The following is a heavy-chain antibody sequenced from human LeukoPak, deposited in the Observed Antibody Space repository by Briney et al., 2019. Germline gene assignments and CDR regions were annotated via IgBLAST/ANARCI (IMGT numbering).Heavy chain of an antibody. CDR3: AREHIVVVTAIDAFDI. V-gene: IGHV4-39*07. Sequence: SETLSLTCTVSGGSISSSSYYWGWIRQPPGKGLEWIGSIYYSGSTYYNPSLKSRVTISVDTSKNQFSLKLSSVTAADTAAYYCAREHIVVVTAIDAFDIWGQGTMVTVSS. CDR2: IYYSGST. D-gene: IGHD2-21*02. J-gene: IGHJ3*02. CDR1: GGSISSSSYY.